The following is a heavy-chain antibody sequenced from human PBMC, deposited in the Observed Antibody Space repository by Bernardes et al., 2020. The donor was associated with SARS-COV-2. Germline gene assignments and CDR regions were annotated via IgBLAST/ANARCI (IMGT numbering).Heavy chain of an antibody. D-gene: IGHD6-19*01. Sequence: GGSLSLSCAASGFTFDDYAMHWVRQAPGKGLEWVSGISWNSGSIGYADSVKGRFTISRDNAKNSLYLQMNSLRAEDTALYYCAKGGYSSGWYLFGMDVWGQGTTVTVSS. J-gene: IGHJ6*02. CDR1: GFTFDDYA. CDR2: ISWNSGSI. V-gene: IGHV3-9*01. CDR3: AKGGYSSGWYLFGMDV.